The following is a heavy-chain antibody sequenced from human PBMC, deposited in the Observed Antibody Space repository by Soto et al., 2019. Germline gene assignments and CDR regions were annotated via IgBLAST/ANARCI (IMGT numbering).Heavy chain of an antibody. V-gene: IGHV4-59*08. J-gene: IGHJ6*02. CDR3: VRQGIGNLHGLVDV. Sequence: QVQVQESGPGPVNPSETLSLSCTASVGTTRSYNWGWIRQPPGKGLEWIGYMYDTGSTSYNPSLKSRVTISVDTSKKQFSLKVNSVTAADTAVYYCVRQGIGNLHGLVDVWGQGTTVTVSS. CDR2: MYDTGST. CDR1: VGTTRSYN. D-gene: IGHD1-1*01.